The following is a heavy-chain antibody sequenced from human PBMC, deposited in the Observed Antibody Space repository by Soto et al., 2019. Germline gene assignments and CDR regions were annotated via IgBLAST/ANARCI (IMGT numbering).Heavy chain of an antibody. V-gene: IGHV1-69*13. CDR1: GGTFSSYA. CDR2: IIPIFGTA. CDR3: ARIIGYCRNNDCSWTFDI. D-gene: IGHD2-2*03. J-gene: IGHJ3*02. Sequence: SVKVSCKASGGTFSSYAISWVRQAPGQGLEWMGGIIPIFGTANYAQKFQGRVTITADESTSTAYMELSSLRSEDTAMYYCARIIGYCRNNDCSWTFDIWGQGTTVTVSS.